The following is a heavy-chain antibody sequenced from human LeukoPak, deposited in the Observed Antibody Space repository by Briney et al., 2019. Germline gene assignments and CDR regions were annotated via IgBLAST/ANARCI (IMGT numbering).Heavy chain of an antibody. J-gene: IGHJ3*02. Sequence: PGGSLRLSCAASGFTFSSYAMSWVRQAPGKGLEWVSAISGSGGSTYYADSVKGRFTISRDNSKNTLYLQMNSLRAEDTALYYCAKDIVVVPAAGDAFDIWGQGTMVTVSS. D-gene: IGHD2-2*01. CDR3: AKDIVVVPAAGDAFDI. V-gene: IGHV3-23*01. CDR2: ISGSGGST. CDR1: GFTFSSYA.